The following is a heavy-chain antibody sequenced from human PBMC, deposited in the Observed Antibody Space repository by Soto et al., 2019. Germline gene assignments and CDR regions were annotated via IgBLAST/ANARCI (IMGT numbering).Heavy chain of an antibody. D-gene: IGHD3-10*01. V-gene: IGHV4-34*01. CDR3: ARGRYYYGSGSYRVDP. CDR1: GGSFSGYY. J-gene: IGHJ5*02. Sequence: SETLSLTCAVYGGSFSGYYWSWIRQPPGKGLEWIGEINHSGNTNYNPSLKSRVTISVDTSKNQFSLKLSSVTAADTAVYYCARGRYYYGSGSYRVDPWGQGTLVTVSS. CDR2: INHSGNT.